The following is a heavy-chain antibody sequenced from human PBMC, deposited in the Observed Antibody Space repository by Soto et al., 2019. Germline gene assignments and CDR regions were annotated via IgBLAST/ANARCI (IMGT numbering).Heavy chain of an antibody. CDR1: GGSISSYY. J-gene: IGHJ4*02. CDR3: ARASTAAGLSIFDY. CDR2: IYYSGST. V-gene: IGHV4-59*08. D-gene: IGHD6-13*01. Sequence: SETLSLTCTVSGGSISSYYWSWIRQPPGKGLEWIGYIYYSGSTNYNPSLKSRVTISVDTSKNQFSLKLSSVTAADTAVYYCARASTAAGLSIFDYWGQGTLVTVSS.